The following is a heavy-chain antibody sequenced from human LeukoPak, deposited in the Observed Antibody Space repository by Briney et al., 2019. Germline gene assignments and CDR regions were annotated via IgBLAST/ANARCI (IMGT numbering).Heavy chain of an antibody. CDR3: AREYSYGYDYFDY. CDR1: GFTFSSYA. D-gene: IGHD5-18*01. CDR2: ISGSGGST. J-gene: IGHJ4*02. V-gene: IGHV3-23*01. Sequence: PGESLRLSCAASGFTFSSYAMSWVRQAPGKGLEWVSAISGSGGSTYYADSVKGRFTISRDNSKNTLYLQMNSLRAEDTAVYYCAREYSYGYDYFDYWGQGTLVTVSS.